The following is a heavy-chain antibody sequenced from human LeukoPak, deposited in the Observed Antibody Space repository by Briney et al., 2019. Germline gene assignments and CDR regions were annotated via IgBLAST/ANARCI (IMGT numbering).Heavy chain of an antibody. V-gene: IGHV3-48*03. J-gene: IGHJ4*02. CDR2: ISSSGSTI. Sequence: GGSLRLSCAASGFTFSSYEMNWVRQAPGKGLEWVSYISSSGSTIYYADSVKGRFTISRDNAKNSLYLQMNSLRAEDMAVYYCAREIRGSGSYYVDYWGQGTLVTVSS. CDR3: AREIRGSGSYYVDY. D-gene: IGHD3-10*01. CDR1: GFTFSSYE.